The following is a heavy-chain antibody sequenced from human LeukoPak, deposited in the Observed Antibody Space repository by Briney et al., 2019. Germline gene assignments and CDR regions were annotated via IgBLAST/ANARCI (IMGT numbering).Heavy chain of an antibody. CDR1: GYSFTSYW. D-gene: IGHD6-13*01. J-gene: IGHJ5*02. CDR3: ARTLYSSSWYGWVPALGFDP. V-gene: IGHV5-51*01. Sequence: RGESLKISCKGSGYSFTSYWIGWVRQMPGKGLEWMGIIYPGDSDTRYSPSFQGQVTISADKSISTAYLQWSSLKASDTAMYYCARTLYSSSWYGWVPALGFDPWGQGTLVTVSS. CDR2: IYPGDSDT.